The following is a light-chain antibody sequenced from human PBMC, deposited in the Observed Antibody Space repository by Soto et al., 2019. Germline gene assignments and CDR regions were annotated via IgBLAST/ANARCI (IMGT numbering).Light chain of an antibody. CDR2: KAS. Sequence: DIQMTQSPSTLPASVGDRVTVTCRASQSIRSWLAWYQEKPGKAPKLLIYKASTLKSGVPSRFSGSGSGTEFTLTISSLQPDDFATYYCQHYNSYSEAFGQGTKVELK. V-gene: IGKV1-5*03. CDR3: QHYNSYSEA. CDR1: QSIRSW. J-gene: IGKJ1*01.